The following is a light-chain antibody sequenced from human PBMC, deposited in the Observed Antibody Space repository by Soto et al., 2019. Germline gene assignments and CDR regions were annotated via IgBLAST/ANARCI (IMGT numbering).Light chain of an antibody. CDR3: QKYNNWPPWT. J-gene: IGKJ1*01. Sequence: EIVMTQSPATLSVSPGERATLSCRASQSVSSNLAWYQQKPGQAPRLLIYGASTRATDIPARFSGSGSGTEFTLNISSLQSEDFAVNYCQKYNNWPPWTFGQGTKVEIK. V-gene: IGKV3-15*01. CDR1: QSVSSN. CDR2: GAS.